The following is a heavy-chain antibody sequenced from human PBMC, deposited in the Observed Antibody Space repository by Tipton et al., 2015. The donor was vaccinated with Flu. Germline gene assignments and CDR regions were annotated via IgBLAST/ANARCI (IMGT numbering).Heavy chain of an antibody. V-gene: IGHV4-4*07. CDR3: ARGSLNIDY. J-gene: IGHJ4*02. CDR1: GGSINNFS. CDR2: IFTSGIT. Sequence: TLSLTCTVSGGSINNFSWSWIRQTAGKGLEWIGRIFTSGITDYTQSLKSRVTMSIDASKRQVSLRLSSVTAADTAVYYCARGSLNIDYWGQGILVTGSS.